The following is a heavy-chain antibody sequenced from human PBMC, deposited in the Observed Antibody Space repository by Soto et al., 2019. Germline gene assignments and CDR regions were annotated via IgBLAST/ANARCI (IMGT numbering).Heavy chain of an antibody. CDR1: GYSFTSYW. Sequence: PGESLKISCKGSGYSFTSYWIGWVRQMPGKGLEWMGIIYPGDSDTRYSPSFQGQVTISADKSISTAYLQWSSLKASDTAMYYCARRGAAAGRVGTASSSTKYYYYGMDVWGQGTTVTVAS. V-gene: IGHV5-51*01. D-gene: IGHD6-13*01. CDR2: IYPGDSDT. CDR3: ARRGAAAGRVGTASSSTKYYYYGMDV. J-gene: IGHJ6*02.